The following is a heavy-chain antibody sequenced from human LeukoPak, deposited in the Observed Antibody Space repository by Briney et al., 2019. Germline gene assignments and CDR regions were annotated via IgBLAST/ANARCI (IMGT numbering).Heavy chain of an antibody. CDR1: GFTFDDYG. V-gene: IGHV3-20*04. Sequence: GGSLRLSCAVSGFTFDDYGMSWVRQAPGKGLEWVSGINWNGGSTGYVDSVKGRFTISRDNAKNSLHLQMNSLRAEDTALYYCAIDVRSVWYFEYWGQGNLVTDSS. J-gene: IGHJ4*02. D-gene: IGHD3-16*01. CDR2: INWNGGST. CDR3: AIDVRSVWYFEY.